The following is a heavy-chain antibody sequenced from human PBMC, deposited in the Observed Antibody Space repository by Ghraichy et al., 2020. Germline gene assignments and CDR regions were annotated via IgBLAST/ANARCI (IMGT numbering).Heavy chain of an antibody. D-gene: IGHD6-13*01. Sequence: GESLNISCAASGFTFSAYGIHWVRQAPGKGLEWVAVVWYDGSNKYYADSVKGRFSISRDNSKHTLYLHMNSLRAEDTAVYYCARGGYSSTWYDPSYYYGMDVWGQGTTVTVSS. V-gene: IGHV3-33*01. CDR3: ARGGYSSTWYDPSYYYGMDV. CDR1: GFTFSAYG. J-gene: IGHJ6*02. CDR2: VWYDGSNK.